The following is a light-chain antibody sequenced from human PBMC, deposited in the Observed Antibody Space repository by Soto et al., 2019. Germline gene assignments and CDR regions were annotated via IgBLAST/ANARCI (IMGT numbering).Light chain of an antibody. Sequence: QSALTQPPSAFGSPGQSVTISCTGTSSDVGGYNFVSWYQHLPGKAPKLIIYDVGERPSGVPDRFSGSKSGNTASLTVSGLQAEDEADYYCSSYAGDNFYVFGPGTKLTVL. V-gene: IGLV2-8*01. CDR2: DVG. CDR3: SSYAGDNFYV. J-gene: IGLJ1*01. CDR1: SSDVGGYNF.